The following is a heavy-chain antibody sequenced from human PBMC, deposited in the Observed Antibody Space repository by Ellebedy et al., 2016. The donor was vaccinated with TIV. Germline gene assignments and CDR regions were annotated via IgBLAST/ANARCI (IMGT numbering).Heavy chain of an antibody. CDR2: IYYSGSA. CDR1: GGSISNSDYY. V-gene: IGHV4-39*07. J-gene: IGHJ5*02. CDR3: ARDPALPRGRFDT. Sequence: MPSETLSLTCTVSGGSISNSDYYWNWIRQPPGKGLEWIGSIYYSGSAYYNPSLTSRVTVSVDPSKNQFSLNLSSVTAADTAVYYCARDPALPRGRFDTWGQGTLVTVSS.